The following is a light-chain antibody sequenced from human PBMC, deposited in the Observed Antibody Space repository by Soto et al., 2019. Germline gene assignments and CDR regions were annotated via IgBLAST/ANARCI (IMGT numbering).Light chain of an antibody. CDR1: QSVTSNY. V-gene: IGKV3-20*01. Sequence: EIVLTQSRATLSVSPLECDSLXLGSSQSVTSNYLAWYQQKPGQAPRLLIFGASIRVTGIPDRFIGSGSGTDFTLTISRLEPEDFAVYYCQHYVTSLTTFGQGTKVDIK. J-gene: IGKJ1*01. CDR2: GAS. CDR3: QHYVTSLTT.